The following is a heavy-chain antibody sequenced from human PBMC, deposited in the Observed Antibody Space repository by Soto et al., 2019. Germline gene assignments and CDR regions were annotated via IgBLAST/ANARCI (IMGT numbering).Heavy chain of an antibody. D-gene: IGHD3-10*01. Sequence: QVQLQESGPGLVKPSQTLSLTCSVSGGSISSGGYYWSWIRQPPGKGLEWIGSIYYSANTHYNPSLKGRVSISADTSKNQFSLNLSSVTAADTAVYYCSRSGGNSYYYGMDVWGQGTTVTVSS. CDR2: IYYSANT. J-gene: IGHJ6*02. CDR3: SRSGGNSYYYGMDV. V-gene: IGHV4-31*02. CDR1: GGSISSGGYY.